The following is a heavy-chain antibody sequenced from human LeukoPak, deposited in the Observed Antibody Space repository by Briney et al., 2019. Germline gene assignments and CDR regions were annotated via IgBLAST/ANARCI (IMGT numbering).Heavy chain of an antibody. V-gene: IGHV3-11*06. CDR1: GFTFSDYY. CDR2: ISSSSSYT. CDR3: ARDLIGLDYGDYGGFDY. Sequence: PGGSLRLSCAASGFTFSDYYMSWIRQAPGKGLEWVSYISSSSSYTNYADSVKGRFTISRENAKNSVYLQMNSQRAEGTAVDYCARDLIGLDYGDYGGFDYWGQGTLVTVSS. D-gene: IGHD4-17*01. J-gene: IGHJ4*02.